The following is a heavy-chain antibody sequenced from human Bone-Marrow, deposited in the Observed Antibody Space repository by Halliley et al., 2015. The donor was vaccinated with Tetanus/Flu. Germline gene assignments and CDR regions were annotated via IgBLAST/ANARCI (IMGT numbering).Heavy chain of an antibody. CDR2: IYYSGSA. V-gene: IGHV4-61*01. Sequence: TLSLTCSVSGASVWSDSSLWTWIRQAPGKGLEWIGYIYYSGSASYNPSLKGRVAISVDMYRHQFSLTLNSVTAADAAVYYCAREGSFYENLYGMDVWGQGTTVSVSS. CDR3: AREGSFYENLYGMDV. J-gene: IGHJ6*02. CDR1: GASVWSDSSL. D-gene: IGHD3-22*01.